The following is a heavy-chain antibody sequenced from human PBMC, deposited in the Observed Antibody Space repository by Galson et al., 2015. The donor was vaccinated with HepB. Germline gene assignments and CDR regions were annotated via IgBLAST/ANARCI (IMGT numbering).Heavy chain of an antibody. CDR1: GYTFTGYY. V-gene: IGHV1-2*04. J-gene: IGHJ6*02. CDR3: AREGADTAMVDYYYYGMDV. CDR2: INPNSGGT. D-gene: IGHD5-18*01. Sequence: SVKVSCKASGYTFTGYYMHWVRQAPGQGLEWMGWINPNSGGTNYAQKFQGWVTMTRDTSISTAYMELSRLRSDDTAVYYCAREGADTAMVDYYYYGMDVWGQGTTVTVSS.